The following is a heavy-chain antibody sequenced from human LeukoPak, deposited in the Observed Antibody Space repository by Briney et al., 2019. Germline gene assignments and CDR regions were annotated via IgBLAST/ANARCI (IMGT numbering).Heavy chain of an antibody. CDR1: GGSISSSSYY. Sequence: PSETLSLTCTVSGGSISSSSYYWGWIRQPPGKGLEWIGSTYYSGSTYYNPSLKSRVTISVDTSKNQFSLKLSSVTAADTAVYYCARRESIAVAGKEFDYWGQGTLVTVSS. CDR2: TYYSGST. CDR3: ARRESIAVAGKEFDY. D-gene: IGHD6-19*01. V-gene: IGHV4-39*01. J-gene: IGHJ4*02.